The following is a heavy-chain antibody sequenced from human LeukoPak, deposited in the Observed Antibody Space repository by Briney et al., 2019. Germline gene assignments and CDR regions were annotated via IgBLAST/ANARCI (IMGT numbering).Heavy chain of an antibody. CDR2: IYYSGST. CDR3: AREGGGGIDY. V-gene: IGHV4-59*01. D-gene: IGHD2-15*01. J-gene: IGHJ4*02. CDR1: GGSFSGYY. Sequence: SETLSLTCAVYGGSFSGYYWSWIRQPPGKGLEWIGYIYYSGSTNYNPSLKSRVTISVDTSKNQLSLKLSSVTAADTAVYYCAREGGGGIDYWGQGALVTVSS.